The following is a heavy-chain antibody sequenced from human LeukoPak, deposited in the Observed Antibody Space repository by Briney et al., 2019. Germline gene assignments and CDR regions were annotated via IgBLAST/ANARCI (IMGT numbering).Heavy chain of an antibody. CDR1: GFIFGDYA. CDR2: ITATSGST. V-gene: IGHV3-23*01. J-gene: IGHJ3*02. D-gene: IGHD3-3*01. CDR3: AKALVSRFLEWPYGLAFDI. Sequence: GGSLRLSCAASGFIFGDYALNWVRQAPGQGLEWVSAITATSGSTYYADSVKGRFTISRDNSKNMLYLQLNSLRAEDTAIYYCAKALVSRFLEWPYGLAFDIWGRGTTVIVSS.